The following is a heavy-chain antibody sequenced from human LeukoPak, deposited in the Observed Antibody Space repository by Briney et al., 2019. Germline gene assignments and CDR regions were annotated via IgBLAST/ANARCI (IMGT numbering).Heavy chain of an antibody. CDR1: GFTFSSYW. CDR3: AKVSVPYYYDSSGYYDY. V-gene: IGHV3-7*03. CDR2: IKQDGSEK. J-gene: IGHJ4*02. D-gene: IGHD3-22*01. Sequence: GRSLRLSCAASGFTFSSYWMSWVRQAPGKGLEWVANIKQDGSEKYYVDSVKGRFTISRDNAKNSLYLQMNSLRAEDMALYYCAKVSVPYYYDSSGYYDYWGQGTLVTVSS.